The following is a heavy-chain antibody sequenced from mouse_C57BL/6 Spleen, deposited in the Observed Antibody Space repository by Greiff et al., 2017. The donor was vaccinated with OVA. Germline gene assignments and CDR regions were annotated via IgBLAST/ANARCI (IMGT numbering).Heavy chain of an antibody. CDR2: IYPGSGST. Sequence: VQLQQSGAELVKPGASVKMSCKASGYTFTSYWITWVKQRPGQGLEWIGDIYPGSGSTNYNEKFKSKATLTVDTSSSTAYMQLSSLTSEDSAVYYCARYYYGSSYVGYWGQGTTLTVSS. CDR1: GYTFTSYW. J-gene: IGHJ2*01. V-gene: IGHV1-55*01. CDR3: ARYYYGSSYVGY. D-gene: IGHD1-1*01.